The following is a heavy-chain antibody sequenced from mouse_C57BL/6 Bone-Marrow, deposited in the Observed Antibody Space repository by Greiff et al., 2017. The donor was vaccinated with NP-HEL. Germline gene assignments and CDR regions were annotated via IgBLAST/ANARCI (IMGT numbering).Heavy chain of an antibody. CDR3: ARYYYGSTYYYAMDY. CDR2: IHPNSGST. J-gene: IGHJ4*01. D-gene: IGHD1-1*01. Sequence: QVQLQQPGAELVKPGASVKLSCKASGYTFTSYWMHWVKQRPGQGLEWIGMIHPNSGSTNYNEKFESKATLTVDKSSSTAYMQLSSLTSEDSAVYYCARYYYGSTYYYAMDYWGQGTSVTVSS. V-gene: IGHV1-64*01. CDR1: GYTFTSYW.